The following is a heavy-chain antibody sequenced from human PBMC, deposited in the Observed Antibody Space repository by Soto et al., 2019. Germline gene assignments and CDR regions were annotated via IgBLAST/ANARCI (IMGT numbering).Heavy chain of an antibody. Sequence: GGSLRLSCAVSGFTLTSYCMTWVRQAPGKGLEWISFINYNGFTIYYADSVKGRFTISRDSAKNSLYLQMDSLRAEDTAVYYARGAETGTSLFDYWGLGTLVTVSS. D-gene: IGHD3-9*01. CDR2: INYNGFTI. CDR1: GFTLTSYC. V-gene: IGHV3-48*01. CDR3: ARGAETGTSLFDY. J-gene: IGHJ4*02.